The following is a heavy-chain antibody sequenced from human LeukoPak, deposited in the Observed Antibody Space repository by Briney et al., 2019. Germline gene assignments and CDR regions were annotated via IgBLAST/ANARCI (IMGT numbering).Heavy chain of an antibody. J-gene: IGHJ4*02. CDR1: GGSISSYY. CDR3: ATDYYVSGSYYRLFY. Sequence: KSSETLSLTCTVSGGSISSYYWSWIRQPPGKGLEWIGYISYSGSTNSNPSLKSRVTISVDTSKNQFSLKLSSVTAADTAVYYCATDYYVSGSYYRLFYWGQGTLVTVSS. CDR2: ISYSGST. D-gene: IGHD3-10*01. V-gene: IGHV4-59*01.